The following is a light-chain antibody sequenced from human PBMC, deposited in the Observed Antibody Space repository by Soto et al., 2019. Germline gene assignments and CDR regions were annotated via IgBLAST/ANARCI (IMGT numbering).Light chain of an antibody. CDR1: QSISNY. CDR3: QQYAGSPWT. CDR2: DAA. Sequence: IVLTQSPATLSLSPGERATVSCRASQSISNYLAWYQQKPPHSPRRLINDAAYRATGSPARCSGSGSGTDFTLTISRLEPEDFAVDYCQQYAGSPWTFGQGTKVDIK. V-gene: IGKV3-11*01. J-gene: IGKJ1*01.